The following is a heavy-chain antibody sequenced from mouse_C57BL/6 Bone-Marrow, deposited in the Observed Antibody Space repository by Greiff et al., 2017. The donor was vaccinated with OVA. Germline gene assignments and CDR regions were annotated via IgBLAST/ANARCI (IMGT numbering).Heavy chain of an antibody. D-gene: IGHD1-1*01. Sequence: EVMLVESGPELVKPGASVKIPCKASGYTFTDYNMDWVKQSHGKSLEWIGDINPNNGGTIYNQKFKGKATLTVDKSSSTAYMELRSLTSEDTAVYYCARLDYYGSSSLFDYWGQGTTLTVSS. CDR1: GYTFTDYN. J-gene: IGHJ2*01. CDR2: INPNNGGT. V-gene: IGHV1-18*01. CDR3: ARLDYYGSSSLFDY.